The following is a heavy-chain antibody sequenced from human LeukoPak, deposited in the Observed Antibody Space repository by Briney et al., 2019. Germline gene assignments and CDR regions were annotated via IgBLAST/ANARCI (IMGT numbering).Heavy chain of an antibody. V-gene: IGHV4-39*01. CDR1: RGSNSSNTYV. CDR2: IRYSGST. J-gene: IGHJ5*02. Sequence: SETLSRTCSVSRGSNSSNTYVGGGFSRPRGKGLEWIGSIRYSGSTYYNPSLKSRVTISVDTSKNQFSLNLSSLTAADTAVYYCATSDTVSTYNWFDPWGQGTLVTVS. D-gene: IGHD5/OR15-5a*01. CDR3: ATSDTVSTYNWFDP.